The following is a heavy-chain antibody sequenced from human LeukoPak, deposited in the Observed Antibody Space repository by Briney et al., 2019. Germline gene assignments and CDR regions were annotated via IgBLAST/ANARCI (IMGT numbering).Heavy chain of an antibody. D-gene: IGHD2-2*02. CDR3: ARVNTVVSWFDP. Sequence: GASVKVSCKASGYTFTGYYMHWVRQAPGQGLEWMGWINPNSGATNYAQKFQGRVTMTRDTSTSTAYMELSRLRSDDTAIYYCARVNTVVSWFDPWGQGTLVTVSS. J-gene: IGHJ5*02. CDR1: GYTFTGYY. V-gene: IGHV1-2*02. CDR2: INPNSGAT.